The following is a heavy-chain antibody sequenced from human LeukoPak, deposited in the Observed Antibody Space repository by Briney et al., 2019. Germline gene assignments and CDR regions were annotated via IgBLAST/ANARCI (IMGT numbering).Heavy chain of an antibody. CDR2: IRSDGSNK. J-gene: IGHJ4*02. V-gene: IGHV3-64*01. CDR1: GFSFSAYT. D-gene: IGHD6-19*01. CDR3: TRRYGGHSGWAGYHDS. Sequence: PGGSLRLSCVASGFSFSAYTMHWVRQAPGKGLEYVSAIRSDGSNKFYPSSVRGRFPISRDNSKSALYLQMGSLRAEDTAVYYCTRRYGGHSGWAGYHDSWGQGTLVTVSS.